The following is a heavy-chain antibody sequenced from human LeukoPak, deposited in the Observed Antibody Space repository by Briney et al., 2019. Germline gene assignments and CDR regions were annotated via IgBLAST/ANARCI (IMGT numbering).Heavy chain of an antibody. V-gene: IGHV3-15*01. CDR1: GFTFSNAW. Sequence: GGSLRLSCAASGFTFSNAWMSWVRQAPGKGLEWVGRIKSKTDGGTTDYAAPVKGRFTISRDDSKNTLYLQMNGLKTEDTAVYYCTTNSPHNYDFWSQTLSEYFQHWGQGTLVTVSS. J-gene: IGHJ1*01. D-gene: IGHD3-3*01. CDR3: TTNSPHNYDFWSQTLSEYFQH. CDR2: IKSKTDGGTT.